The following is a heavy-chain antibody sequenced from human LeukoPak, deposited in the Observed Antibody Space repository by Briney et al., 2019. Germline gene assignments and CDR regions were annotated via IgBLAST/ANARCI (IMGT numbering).Heavy chain of an antibody. Sequence: SETLSLTCAVYGGSFSGYYWSWIRQPPGKGLEWIGEINHRGSTNYNPSLKSRVTISVDTSKNQFSLKLSSVTAADTAVYYCARIEVPAAILDYWGQGTLVTVSS. V-gene: IGHV4-34*01. CDR1: GGSFSGYY. CDR3: ARIEVPAAILDY. J-gene: IGHJ4*02. D-gene: IGHD2-2*02. CDR2: INHRGST.